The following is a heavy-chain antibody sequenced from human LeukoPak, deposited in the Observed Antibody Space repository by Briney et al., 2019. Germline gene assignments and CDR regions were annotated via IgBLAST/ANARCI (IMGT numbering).Heavy chain of an antibody. CDR2: IKQDGSET. CDR3: AIPDSSGFYFSIRFDY. V-gene: IGHV3-7*03. J-gene: IGHJ4*02. D-gene: IGHD3-22*01. Sequence: GGSLRLSCAASGFTFSSYWMSWVRQAPGKGLEWVANIKQDGSETYYVDSVKGRFTISRDNARNSLYLQMNSLRADDTAVYYCAIPDSSGFYFSIRFDYWGQGTLVTVSS. CDR1: GFTFSSYW.